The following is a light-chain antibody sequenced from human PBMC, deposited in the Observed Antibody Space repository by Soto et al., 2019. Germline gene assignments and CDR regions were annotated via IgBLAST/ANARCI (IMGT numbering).Light chain of an antibody. CDR2: AAS. CDR1: QGISNY. Sequence: DIQMTQSPSSLSAFVGDSVTFTCRASQGISNYLAWYHQKPGKVPKLLVYAASTLQSGVPSRFSGSGSGTDFTLTLRSLQPEDVGTYYCQHYHSPPFTFGPGTKLEIK. J-gene: IGKJ3*01. V-gene: IGKV1-27*01. CDR3: QHYHSPPFT.